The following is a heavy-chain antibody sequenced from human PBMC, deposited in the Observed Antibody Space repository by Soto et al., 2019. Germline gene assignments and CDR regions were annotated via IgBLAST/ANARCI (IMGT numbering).Heavy chain of an antibody. J-gene: IGHJ6*02. CDR1: GFTFDDYA. Sequence: PGGSLRLSCAASGFTFDDYAMHWVRQAPGKGLEWVSRINSNRGSIGYADSVKGRFTISRDNAKNSLYLQMNSLRAEDTAVYYCARGGGGSGSYYQYYYYGVDVWGQGTTVTVSS. V-gene: IGHV3-9*01. CDR2: INSNRGSI. CDR3: ARGGGGSGSYYQYYYYGVDV. D-gene: IGHD3-10*01.